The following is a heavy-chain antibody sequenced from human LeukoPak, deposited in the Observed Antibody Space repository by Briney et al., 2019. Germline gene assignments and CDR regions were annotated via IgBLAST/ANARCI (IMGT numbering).Heavy chain of an antibody. V-gene: IGHV4-34*01. D-gene: IGHD6-19*01. CDR1: GGSFSGYY. CDR3: AISGWFPHIGY. Sequence: PSETLSLTCAVYGGSFSGYYWSWIRQPPGKGLEWIGEINHSGSTNYNPSLKSRVTISVDTSKNQFSLKLSSVTAADTAVYYCAISGWFPHIGYWGQGTLVTVSS. CDR2: INHSGST. J-gene: IGHJ4*02.